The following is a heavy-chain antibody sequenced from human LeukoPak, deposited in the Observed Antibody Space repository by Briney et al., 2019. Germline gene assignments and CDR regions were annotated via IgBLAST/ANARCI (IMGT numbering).Heavy chain of an antibody. CDR2: IYYSGST. J-gene: IGHJ2*01. D-gene: IGHD3-22*01. V-gene: IGHV4-59*01. CDR1: GGSISSYY. CDR3: AREETYYYDSSGYYPLRYFDL. Sequence: PSETLSLTCTVSGGSISSYYWSWIRQPPGKGLEWIGYIYYSGSTNYNPSLKSRVTISVDTSKNQFSLKLSSVTAADTAVYYCAREETYYYDSSGYYPLRYFDLWGRGTLVTVSS.